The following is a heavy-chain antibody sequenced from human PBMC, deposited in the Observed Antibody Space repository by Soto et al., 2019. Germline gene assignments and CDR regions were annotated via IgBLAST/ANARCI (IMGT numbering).Heavy chain of an antibody. Sequence: GGSLRLSCAASGFTFSSFGMYWVRQAPGKGLEWVALIWYDGIKIHYADSVKGRFTISRDNSKNTLYLQMNSLRAEDTALYHCARGRYDYSSFYFDYSGQGTLVTVSS. CDR3: ARGRYDYSSFYFDY. V-gene: IGHV3-33*01. J-gene: IGHJ4*02. CDR2: IWYDGIKI. CDR1: GFTFSSFG. D-gene: IGHD4-4*01.